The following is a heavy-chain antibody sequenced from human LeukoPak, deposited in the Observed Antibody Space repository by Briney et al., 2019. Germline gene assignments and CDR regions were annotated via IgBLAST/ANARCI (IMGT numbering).Heavy chain of an antibody. Sequence: PSETLSLTCAVYGGSFSGHYWTWIRQAPGKGLEWIGESTHTGSTNYNPSLKSRVTISVDTSKNQFSLKLTSVSAADTAVYHCARGRTGAAALDFWGPGTRVTVSS. V-gene: IGHV4-34*01. J-gene: IGHJ4*02. CDR1: GGSFSGHY. D-gene: IGHD2-2*01. CDR3: ARGRTGAAALDF. CDR2: STHTGST.